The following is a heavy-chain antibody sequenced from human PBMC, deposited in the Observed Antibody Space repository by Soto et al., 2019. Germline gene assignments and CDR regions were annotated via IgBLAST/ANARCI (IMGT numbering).Heavy chain of an antibody. V-gene: IGHV3-7*01. CDR1: GLIFRSYW. Sequence: EVQLVESGGGLVQPGGSLRLSCAASGLIFRSYWMRWIRQPPSKGLEWVANISPDGRETYYVDSVKGRFTVSRDNAKNSLYLQMDSLRDDDTAVYYCVALEAQWGQGVLVSVSS. CDR3: VALEAQ. CDR2: ISPDGRET. J-gene: IGHJ4*02.